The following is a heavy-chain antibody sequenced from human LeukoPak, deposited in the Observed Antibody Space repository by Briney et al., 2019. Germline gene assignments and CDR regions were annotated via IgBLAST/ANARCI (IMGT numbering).Heavy chain of an antibody. Sequence: MSSETLSLTCSVSGDSINNYYWNWIRQPPGKGLEWIGYIYYSGSTRYNPSLQSRVTMSIGTSKTQFSLKLDSVTAEDTAVYYCARRRRLKNPGGDAFDIWGQGTVVIVSS. V-gene: IGHV4-59*08. D-gene: IGHD2/OR15-2a*01. CDR3: ARRRRLKNPGGDAFDI. CDR1: GDSINNYY. CDR2: IYYSGST. J-gene: IGHJ3*02.